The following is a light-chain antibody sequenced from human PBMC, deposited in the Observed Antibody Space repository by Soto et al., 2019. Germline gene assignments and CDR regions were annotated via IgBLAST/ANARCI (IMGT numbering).Light chain of an antibody. CDR1: QGINSF. Sequence: DIRLTQSRSFLSASVGDRVTSACRASQGINSFLAWYQQQPGKAPKLLIYSASTLQSGVPSRFSGSGSGTEFTLTIRSLQPEDFATYYCQQLNSYPLTFGQGTKVEI. CDR2: SAS. J-gene: IGKJ1*01. V-gene: IGKV1-9*01. CDR3: QQLNSYPLT.